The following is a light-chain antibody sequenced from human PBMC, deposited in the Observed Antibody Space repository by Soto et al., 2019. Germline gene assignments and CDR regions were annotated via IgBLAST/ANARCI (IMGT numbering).Light chain of an antibody. CDR1: SSDVGGYNH. J-gene: IGLJ3*02. V-gene: IGLV2-11*01. CDR2: DVT. Sequence: QSALTQPRSVSGSPGQSVTISCTGTSSDVGGYNHVSWYQQHPGRAPKFMIYDVTKRPSGVPDRFSGSKSGNTASLTISGLQAEDEADYYCCSYAGTYTVWVFGGGTQLTVL. CDR3: CSYAGTYTVWV.